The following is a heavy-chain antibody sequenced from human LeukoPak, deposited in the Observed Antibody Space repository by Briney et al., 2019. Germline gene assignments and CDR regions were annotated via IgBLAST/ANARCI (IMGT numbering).Heavy chain of an antibody. J-gene: IGHJ4*02. CDR1: GFTFSSYW. D-gene: IGHD3-3*01. CDR2: IKQDGSER. V-gene: IGHV3-7*01. Sequence: GGSLRLSCAASGFTFSSYWMSWVRQAPGKVLEWVANIKQDGSERYYVDSVKGRFTISRDNAKNSLYLQMNSLRAEDTAVYYCARELDDFWSGYLGFDYWGQGTLVTVSS. CDR3: ARELDDFWSGYLGFDY.